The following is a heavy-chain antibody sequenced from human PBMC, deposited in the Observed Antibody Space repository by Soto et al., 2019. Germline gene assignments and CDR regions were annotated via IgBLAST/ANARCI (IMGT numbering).Heavy chain of an antibody. CDR2: IHHSGST. D-gene: IGHD3-10*01. Sequence: QVQLQESGPGLVKASQTLSLTCNVSGGSISSGGYYWTWIRQHPGKGLEWIGNIHHSGSTFYNPSLTSRLSISVATSKNPFSLKLSSVTAADTAVYFCVRGVLSWGQGTLVTVSS. V-gene: IGHV4-31*03. CDR3: VRGVLS. J-gene: IGHJ1*01. CDR1: GGSISSGGYY.